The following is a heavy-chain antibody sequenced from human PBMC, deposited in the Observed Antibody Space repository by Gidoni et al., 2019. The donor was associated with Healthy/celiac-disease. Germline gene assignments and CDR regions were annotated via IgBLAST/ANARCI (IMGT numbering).Heavy chain of an antibody. CDR2: MNPNSGNT. CDR1: GSTFTSYD. Sequence: QVQLVQSGAEVKKPGASVKVSCTASGSTFTSYDINWVRQATGQGLEWMGWMNPNSGNTGYAQKYQGRVTMTRNTSISTAYMELSSLRSEDTAVYYCARHPSKSYYYYYYGMDVWGQGTTVTVSS. CDR3: ARHPSKSYYYYYYGMDV. J-gene: IGHJ6*02. V-gene: IGHV1-8*01.